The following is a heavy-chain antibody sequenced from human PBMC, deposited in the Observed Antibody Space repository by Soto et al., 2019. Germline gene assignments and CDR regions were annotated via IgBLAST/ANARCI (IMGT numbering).Heavy chain of an antibody. Sequence: GESLKICCKGSGYTFSNYWIAWVRQLPGKGLEWMGIIYPRDSDTRYSPSFRGQVTISADKSINTAYLQWSSLKTSDTAIYYCARYGSSTYLDLLDSWGQGTLVTVSS. CDR1: GYTFSNYW. J-gene: IGHJ5*01. CDR2: IYPRDSDT. CDR3: ARYGSSTYLDLLDS. V-gene: IGHV5-51*01. D-gene: IGHD2-2*01.